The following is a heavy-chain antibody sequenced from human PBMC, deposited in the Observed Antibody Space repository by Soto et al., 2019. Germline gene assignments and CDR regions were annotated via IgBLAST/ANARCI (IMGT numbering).Heavy chain of an antibody. CDR3: AKEWTPRRAFDH. CDR2: ISGSGDKT. CDR1: GFTFRSYA. Sequence: GGSLRLSCKASGFTFRSYAMSWVRHTPGKGLEWVSSISGSGDKTYYADSVKGRFTFSRDNSKNTLFLQMNNLRVEDTAVYYCAKEWTPRRAFDHWGQGTLVTVSS. J-gene: IGHJ4*02. D-gene: IGHD5-12*01. V-gene: IGHV3-23*01.